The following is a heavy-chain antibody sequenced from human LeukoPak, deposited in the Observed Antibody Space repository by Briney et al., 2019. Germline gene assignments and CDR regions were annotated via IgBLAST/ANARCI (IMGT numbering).Heavy chain of an antibody. V-gene: IGHV3-33*01. D-gene: IGHD3-9*01. CDR3: AREVAGHDTAWLHAFDI. CDR2: IWYDGSNK. Sequence: AGGSLRLSCAASGFTFSSYGMHWVRQAPGKGLEWVAVIWYDGSNKYYADSVKGRFTISRDNSKNTLYLQMNSLRAEDTAVYYCAREVAGHDTAWLHAFDIWGQGAMVTVSS. CDR1: GFTFSSYG. J-gene: IGHJ3*02.